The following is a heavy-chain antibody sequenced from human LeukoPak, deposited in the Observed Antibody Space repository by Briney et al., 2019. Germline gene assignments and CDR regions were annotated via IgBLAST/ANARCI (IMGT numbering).Heavy chain of an antibody. CDR3: ARAPRSYYMDV. CDR1: GFTFSSYE. J-gene: IGHJ6*03. Sequence: GGSLRLSCAAYGFTFSSYEMNWVRQAPGKGLEWVSYISSSGSTIYYADSVKGRFTISRDNAKNSLYLQMNSLRAEDTAVYYCARAPRSYYMDVWGKGTTVTVSS. V-gene: IGHV3-48*03. CDR2: ISSSGSTI.